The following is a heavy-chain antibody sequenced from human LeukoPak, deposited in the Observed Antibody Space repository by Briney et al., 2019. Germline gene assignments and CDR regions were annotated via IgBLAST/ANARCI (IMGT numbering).Heavy chain of an antibody. Sequence: PGGSLRLSCAASGFTFSSYAMHWVRQAPGKGLEWVAVISYDGSNKYYADSVKGRFTISRDNSKNTLYQQMNSLRAEDTAVYYCASPYYDFWSGGNYYYMDVWGKGTTVTVSS. CDR2: ISYDGSNK. D-gene: IGHD3-3*01. CDR3: ASPYYDFWSGGNYYYMDV. V-gene: IGHV3-30-3*01. J-gene: IGHJ6*03. CDR1: GFTFSSYA.